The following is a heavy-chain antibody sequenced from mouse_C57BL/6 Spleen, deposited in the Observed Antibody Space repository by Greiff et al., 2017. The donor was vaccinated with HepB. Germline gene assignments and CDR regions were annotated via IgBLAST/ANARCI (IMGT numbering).Heavy chain of an antibody. V-gene: IGHV1-81*01. CDR2: IYPRSGNT. CDR1: GYTFTSYG. CDR3: AREVNYYWSSHAYWYCDV. D-gene: IGHD1-1*01. Sequence: VQLQQSGAELARPGASVKLSCKASGYTFTSYGISWVKQRTGQGLEWIGEIYPRSGNTYYNEKFKGKATLTADKSSSTAYMELSRLTSEDSAVYFCAREVNYYWSSHAYWYCDVWGTGTTVTVSS. J-gene: IGHJ1*03.